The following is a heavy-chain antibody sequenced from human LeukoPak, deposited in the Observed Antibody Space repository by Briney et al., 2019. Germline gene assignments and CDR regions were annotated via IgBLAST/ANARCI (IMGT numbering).Heavy chain of an antibody. J-gene: IGHJ4*02. CDR2: ISYDGSNK. V-gene: IGHV3-30*03. Sequence: GGSLRLSCAASGFTFSSYSMNWVRQAPGKGLEWVAVISYDGSNKYYADSVKGRFTISRDNSKNTLYLQMNSLRAEDTAVYYCARSLPVTTVSSLDYWGQGTLITVSS. D-gene: IGHD4-17*01. CDR1: GFTFSSYS. CDR3: ARSLPVTTVSSLDY.